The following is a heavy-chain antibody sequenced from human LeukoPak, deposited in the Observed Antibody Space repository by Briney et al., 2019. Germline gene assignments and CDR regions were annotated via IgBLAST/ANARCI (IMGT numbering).Heavy chain of an antibody. CDR3: ANYYYDSSGYYGDAFDI. V-gene: IGHV3-23*01. CDR1: GFTFSNYA. J-gene: IGHJ3*02. D-gene: IGHD3-22*01. Sequence: GGSLRLSCAASGFTFSNYAMNWVRQAPGKGLEWVSSISGSDGSTYYADSVKGRFTISRDNSKNTLYLQMNSLRAEDTAVYYFANYYYDSSGYYGDAFDIWDQWTMVTVYS. CDR2: ISGSDGST.